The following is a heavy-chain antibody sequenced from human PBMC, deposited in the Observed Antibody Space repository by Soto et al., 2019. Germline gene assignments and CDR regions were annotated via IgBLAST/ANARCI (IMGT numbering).Heavy chain of an antibody. Sequence: PGGSLRLSCVVSGGSFSDFYMSWIRKAPGEGLEWVSHISTDSSNTKYGDSVKGRFTVSRDNAKRSLYLQMNSLRVEDTGIYYCATYGMDVWGQGTTVTVPS. CDR3: ATYGMDV. J-gene: IGHJ6*02. V-gene: IGHV3-11*06. CDR2: ISTDSSNT. CDR1: GGSFSDFY.